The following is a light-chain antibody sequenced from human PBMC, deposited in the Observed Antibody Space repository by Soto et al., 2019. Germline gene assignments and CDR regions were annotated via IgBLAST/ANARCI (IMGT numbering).Light chain of an antibody. CDR3: QQYNSVSLLT. V-gene: IGKV1-5*03. CDR2: KAS. Sequence: DIQMDQSPSTLSASVGDRVTITCRASQSISNWLAWYQQKPGKAPKLLIYKASTLESGVPSRFSGSASGTEFTLTISSLQPDDFATYYCQQYNSVSLLTFGGGTKVAIK. CDR1: QSISNW. J-gene: IGKJ4*01.